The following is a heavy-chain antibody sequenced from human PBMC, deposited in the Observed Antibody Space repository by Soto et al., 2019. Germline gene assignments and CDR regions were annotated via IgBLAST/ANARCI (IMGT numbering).Heavy chain of an antibody. Sequence: GGSLRLSCAASGFTFSSYAMSWVRQAPGKGLEWVSAIGGSGGSTYYADSVKGRFTISRDNSKNTLYLQMNSLRAEDTAVYYCATLPGTYYYGMDVWGQGTTVTVSS. V-gene: IGHV3-23*01. CDR3: ATLPGTYYYGMDV. CDR2: IGGSGGST. CDR1: GFTFSSYA. D-gene: IGHD3-10*01. J-gene: IGHJ6*02.